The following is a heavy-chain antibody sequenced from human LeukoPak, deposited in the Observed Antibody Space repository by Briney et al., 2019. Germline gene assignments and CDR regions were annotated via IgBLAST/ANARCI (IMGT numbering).Heavy chain of an antibody. CDR1: GGSISSYY. CDR2: IYTSGST. Sequence: PSETLSLTCTVSGGSISSYYWSWIRQPAGKGLEWIGRIYTSGSTNYNPSLKSRVTMSVDTSKNQFSLKLSSVTAADTAVYYCARESLYYDILTGYSYYYYYMDVWGKGTTVTISS. J-gene: IGHJ6*03. D-gene: IGHD3-9*01. CDR3: ARESLYYDILTGYSYYYYYMDV. V-gene: IGHV4-4*07.